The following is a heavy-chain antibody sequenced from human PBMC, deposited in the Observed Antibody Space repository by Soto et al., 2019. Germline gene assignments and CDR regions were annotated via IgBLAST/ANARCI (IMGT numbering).Heavy chain of an antibody. Sequence: GTSVKVSCKDSGYTYTSNGSSWVRQAPGQGLEWMGWISAYNGNTNYAQKLQGRVTMTTDTSTSTAYMELRSLRSDDTAVYYCARDPINNWFDPWGQGTLVTVSS. CDR2: ISAYNGNT. CDR3: ARDPINNWFDP. V-gene: IGHV1-18*01. J-gene: IGHJ5*02. CDR1: GYTYTSNG. D-gene: IGHD3-9*01.